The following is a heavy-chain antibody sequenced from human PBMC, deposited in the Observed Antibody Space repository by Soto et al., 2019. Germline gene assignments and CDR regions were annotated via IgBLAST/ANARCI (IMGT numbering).Heavy chain of an antibody. CDR3: ARGGYYTNAFDI. J-gene: IGHJ3*02. Sequence: QMQLQESGPGLVKPSETLSLTCTVSGGATSSYYWSWIRQSPGKGLASIGYIYSSGSTNYNPSLTSRVTISLDTSKNQFSLKLTSVTAADTAVYYCARGGYYTNAFDIWGQGTMVTVSS. CDR1: GGATSSYY. CDR2: IYSSGST. V-gene: IGHV4-59*01. D-gene: IGHD3-3*01.